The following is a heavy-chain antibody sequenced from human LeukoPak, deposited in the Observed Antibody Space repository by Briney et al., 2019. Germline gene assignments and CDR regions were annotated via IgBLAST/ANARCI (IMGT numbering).Heavy chain of an antibody. D-gene: IGHD4-17*01. CDR2: INSDGSST. CDR1: GFTFSSYW. J-gene: IGHJ5*02. V-gene: IGHV3-74*01. Sequence: PGGSLRLSCAASGFTFSSYWMHWVRHAPGKGLVWVSRINSDGSSTSYADSVKGRFTISRDNAKNTLYLQMNSLRAEDTAVYYCAREVTTGTLYGDYNWFVPWGQGTLVTVSS. CDR3: AREVTTGTLYGDYNWFVP.